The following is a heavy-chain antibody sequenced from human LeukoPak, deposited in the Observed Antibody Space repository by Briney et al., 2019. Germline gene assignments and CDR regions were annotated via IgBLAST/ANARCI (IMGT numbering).Heavy chain of an antibody. CDR3: ARDQDGPGPGADY. J-gene: IGHJ4*02. Sequence: GGSLRLSCAASGFTLSDYWMHWVRQAPGKGLVWVSRINNDGTYTPYADSVKGRFTISRDNAKNTLYLQMNNLRAEDTAVYYCARDQDGPGPGADYWGQGTLVTVSS. CDR2: INNDGTYT. D-gene: IGHD1-14*01. V-gene: IGHV3-74*01. CDR1: GFTLSDYW.